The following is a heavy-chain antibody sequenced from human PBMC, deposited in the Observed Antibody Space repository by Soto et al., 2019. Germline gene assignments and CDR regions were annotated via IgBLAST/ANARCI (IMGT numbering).Heavy chain of an antibody. J-gene: IGHJ6*02. D-gene: IGHD1-1*01. Sequence: QVQLVQSGAEVKKPGSSVKVSCKASGGTFSRYGISWVRQAPGQVLEWMGGVIPIFGTANYAQKFQGRVTIPADESTSTAYMELRSLRSEHTAVYYSASQPGTPGNYGYGMDGWGPGPRVTVSS. CDR3: ASQPGTPGNYGYGMDG. CDR1: GGTFSRYG. CDR2: VIPIFGTA. V-gene: IGHV1-69*12.